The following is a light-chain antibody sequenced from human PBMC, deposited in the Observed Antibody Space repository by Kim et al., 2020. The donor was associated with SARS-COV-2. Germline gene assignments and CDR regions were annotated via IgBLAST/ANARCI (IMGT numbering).Light chain of an antibody. CDR2: SDN. CDR1: SSNIGGNT. V-gene: IGLV1-44*01. CDR3: SVWDDSLNGVV. J-gene: IGLJ2*01. Sequence: QSVMTQPPSASGTPGQRVTISCSGTSSNIGGNTVSWYQQLPGAAPKLLIYSDNQRPSGVPDRFSGSKSGTSASLAISGLQSEDEADYYCSVWDDSLNGVVFGGGTKLTVL.